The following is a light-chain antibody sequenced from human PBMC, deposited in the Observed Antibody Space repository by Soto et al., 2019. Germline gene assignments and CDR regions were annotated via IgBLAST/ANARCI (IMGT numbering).Light chain of an antibody. V-gene: IGKV3-15*01. CDR2: GAS. Sequence: EIVMTQSPATLSVSPGERATLSCRASQSVSSNLDWYQQKPGQAPRLLIYGASTRATGIPARFSGSGSGTEFTLTISSVQSEDFAVYYCQQYNNWPRGTFGQGTKLEIK. CDR1: QSVSSN. J-gene: IGKJ2*02. CDR3: QQYNNWPRGT.